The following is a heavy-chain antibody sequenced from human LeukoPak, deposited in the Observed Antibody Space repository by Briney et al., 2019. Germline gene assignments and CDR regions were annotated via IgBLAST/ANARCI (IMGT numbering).Heavy chain of an antibody. V-gene: IGHV3-53*01. J-gene: IGHJ4*02. Sequence: GGSLRLSCAASGFTVSSKYMSWVRQAPGKGLEWVSVIYRGGSTYSADSVKGRFTISRDNSKNTVDLQMNSLRVEDTAVYYCTMRGNTWYDCWGQGTLVTVSS. CDR3: TMRGNTWYDC. CDR1: GFTVSSKY. CDR2: IYRGGST. D-gene: IGHD6-13*01.